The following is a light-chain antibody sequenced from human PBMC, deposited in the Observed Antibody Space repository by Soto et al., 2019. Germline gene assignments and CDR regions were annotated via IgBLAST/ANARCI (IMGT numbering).Light chain of an antibody. Sequence: EVVMTQSPATLSVSPGERATLSCRASQSVTSNYLAWYQQKPGQAPRLLIYGISTRATGVPARFSGSGSGTEFTLTISSLQSEDFATYYCQQYNSYPRTFGQGTRLEIK. CDR2: GIS. CDR3: QQYNSYPRT. J-gene: IGKJ5*01. CDR1: QSVTSN. V-gene: IGKV3D-15*01.